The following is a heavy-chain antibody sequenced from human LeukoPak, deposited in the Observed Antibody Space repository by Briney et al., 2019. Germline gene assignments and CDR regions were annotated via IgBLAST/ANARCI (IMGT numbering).Heavy chain of an antibody. CDR2: ISYDATTK. Sequence: GGSLRLSCAASGFTFSSYGMHWVRQAPGKGLEWVAVISYDATTKYYADSVKGRFTISRDNSKNTLFLQMNGLRAEDTAVYYCARDTEGLAVAGPDYWGQGTLVIVSS. J-gene: IGHJ4*02. CDR1: GFTFSSYG. CDR3: ARDTEGLAVAGPDY. D-gene: IGHD6-19*01. V-gene: IGHV3-30*03.